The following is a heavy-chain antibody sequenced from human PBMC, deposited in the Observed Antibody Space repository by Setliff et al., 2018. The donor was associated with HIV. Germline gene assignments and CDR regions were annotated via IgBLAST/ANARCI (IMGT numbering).Heavy chain of an antibody. CDR2: IYTTGRT. V-gene: IGHV4-61*09. D-gene: IGHD1-26*01. Sequence: SETLSLTCTVSGDSISSANYFWNWIRQPAGKGLEWIGHIYTTGRTNYNPSLKSRVTISLDTSKNQFFLRLSSVTAADTAVYYCAKDRSGSYSFARDWGQGTLVTVSS. J-gene: IGHJ4*02. CDR3: AKDRSGSYSFARD. CDR1: GDSISSANYF.